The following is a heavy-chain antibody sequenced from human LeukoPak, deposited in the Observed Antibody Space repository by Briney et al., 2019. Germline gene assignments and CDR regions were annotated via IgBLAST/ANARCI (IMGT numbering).Heavy chain of an antibody. Sequence: GGSLRLSCAASGFTFSSAWMHWVRQAPGTGLVWVSRITDDATTTYADSVKGRFTISRGNAKNTLYLQMNSLRAEDTAVYYCVRDRVGPDYWGQGTLVTVSS. CDR3: VRDRVGPDY. CDR1: GFTFSSAW. J-gene: IGHJ4*02. D-gene: IGHD1-26*01. CDR2: ITDDATT. V-gene: IGHV3-74*03.